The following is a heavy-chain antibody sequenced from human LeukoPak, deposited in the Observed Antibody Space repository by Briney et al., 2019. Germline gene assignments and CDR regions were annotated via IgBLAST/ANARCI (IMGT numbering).Heavy chain of an antibody. CDR2: ISFDGNSK. CDR3: AKFGSSGLQGY. V-gene: IGHV3-30-3*01. J-gene: IGHJ4*02. Sequence: PGGSLRLSCAASGFTFSSHGMHWVRQAPGKGLEWVAAISFDGNSKWYADSVKGRFTISRDNSKNTLYLQMNSLRAEDTAVYYCAKFGSSGLQGYWGQGTLVTVSS. CDR1: GFTFSSHG. D-gene: IGHD6-6*01.